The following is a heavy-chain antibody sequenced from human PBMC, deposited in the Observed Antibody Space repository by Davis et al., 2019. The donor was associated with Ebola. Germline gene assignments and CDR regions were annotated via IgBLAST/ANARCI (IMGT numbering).Heavy chain of an antibody. CDR3: AREKRYSYGPAHDYYYGMDV. V-gene: IGHV1-69*13. CDR2: IIPIFGTA. D-gene: IGHD5-18*01. J-gene: IGHJ6*02. Sequence: SVKVSCKASGGTFSSYAISWVRQAPGQGLEWMGGIIPIFGTANYAQKFQGRVTITADESTSTAYMELSSLRSEDTAVYYCAREKRYSYGPAHDYYYGMDVWGQGTTVTVSS. CDR1: GGTFSSYA.